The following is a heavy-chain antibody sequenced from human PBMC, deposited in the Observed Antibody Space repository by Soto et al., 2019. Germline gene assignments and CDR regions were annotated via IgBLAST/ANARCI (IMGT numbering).Heavy chain of an antibody. J-gene: IGHJ4*02. D-gene: IGHD3-22*01. V-gene: IGHV3-23*01. CDR2: ISGSGGST. CDR3: AKDKGITMIVVVINHFDY. Sequence: EVQVLESGGGLVQPGGSLRLSCAASGFTFSSYAMSWVRQAPGKGLEWVSAISGSGGSTYYADSVKGRFTISRDNSKNTLYLQMNSLRAEDTAVYYCAKDKGITMIVVVINHFDYWGQGTLVTVSS. CDR1: GFTFSSYA.